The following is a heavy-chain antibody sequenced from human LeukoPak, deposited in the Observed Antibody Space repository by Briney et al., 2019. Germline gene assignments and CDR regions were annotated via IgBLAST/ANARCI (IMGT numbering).Heavy chain of an antibody. CDR3: ARAAAGTLAFDI. CDR1: GFTFSGYD. D-gene: IGHD6-13*01. V-gene: IGHV3-13*01. CDR2: IGTAGDT. J-gene: IGHJ3*02. Sequence: TGGSLRLSCAASGFTFSGYDMHWVRQATGKGLEWVSAIGTAGDTYYPGSVKGRFTISRENAKNSLYLQMNSLRAGDTAVYYCARAAAGTLAFDIWGQGTMVTVSS.